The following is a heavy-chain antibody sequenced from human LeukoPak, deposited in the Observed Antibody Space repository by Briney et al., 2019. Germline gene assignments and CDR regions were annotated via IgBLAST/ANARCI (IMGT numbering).Heavy chain of an antibody. CDR1: GYTFTSYG. D-gene: IGHD6-13*01. Sequence: GASVKVSCKASGYTFTSYGISWVRQAPGQGLEWMGRINPNSGGTNYAQKFQGRVTMTRDTSISTAYMELSRLRSDDTAVYYCARGSSSSWSHFDYWGQGTLVTVSS. CDR2: INPNSGGT. V-gene: IGHV1-2*06. J-gene: IGHJ4*02. CDR3: ARGSSSSWSHFDY.